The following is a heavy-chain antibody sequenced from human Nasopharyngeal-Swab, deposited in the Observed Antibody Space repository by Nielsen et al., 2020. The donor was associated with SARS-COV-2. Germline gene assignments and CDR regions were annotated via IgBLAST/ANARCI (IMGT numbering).Heavy chain of an antibody. Sequence: GGSLRLPCAASGFTFSSYAMSWVRQAPGKGLEWVSAISGSGGSTYYADSVKGRFTISRDTSKNTLYLQMNSLRAEDTAIYYCAKHYDFWSGYFDYWGQGTLVTVSS. V-gene: IGHV3-23*01. D-gene: IGHD3-3*01. CDR2: ISGSGGST. CDR3: AKHYDFWSGYFDY. CDR1: GFTFSSYA. J-gene: IGHJ4*02.